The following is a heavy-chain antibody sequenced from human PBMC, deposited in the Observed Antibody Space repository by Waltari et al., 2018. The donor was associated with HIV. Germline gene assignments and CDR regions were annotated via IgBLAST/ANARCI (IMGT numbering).Heavy chain of an antibody. CDR2: FYPGDSDV. CDR3: ARLPYSSGWYFDN. CDR1: GYNFTSYY. V-gene: IGHV5-51*03. J-gene: IGHJ4*02. Sequence: EVQLVQSGAVMKKPGQSLRISCRAFGYNFTSYYVAWVRQMPGIGLQWMGIFYPGDSDVRYSPSFQGQVTISVDKSVNTAYVHWTRLKASDTAIYYCARLPYSSGWYFDNWGQGTLVTVSS. D-gene: IGHD6-19*01.